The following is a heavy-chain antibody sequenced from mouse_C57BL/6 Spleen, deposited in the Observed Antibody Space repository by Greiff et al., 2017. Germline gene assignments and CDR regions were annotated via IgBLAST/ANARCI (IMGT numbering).Heavy chain of an antibody. Sequence: VQLQQSGPELVKPGASVKISCKASGYSFTGYYMNWVKQSPEKSLEWIGEINPSTGGTTYNQKFKAKATLTVDNSSSTAYMQLKSLTSEDSAVYYCASWYYGSSYVGYFDVWGTGTTVTVSS. CDR2: INPSTGGT. D-gene: IGHD1-1*01. CDR3: ASWYYGSSYVGYFDV. V-gene: IGHV1-42*01. CDR1: GYSFTGYY. J-gene: IGHJ1*03.